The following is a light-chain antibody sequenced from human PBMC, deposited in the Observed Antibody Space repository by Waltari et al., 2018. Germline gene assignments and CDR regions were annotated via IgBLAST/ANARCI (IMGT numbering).Light chain of an antibody. CDR3: QSYDSTLSVLYV. CDR1: RTNIGAGSD. Sequence: QSVLTQPPSVSGAPGQRVTISCPGSRTNIGAGSDVQWYQQLPGTAPKPIIYDTTNRPSGVPDRFSGSKSGASASLAITGLQPEDEADYFCQSYDSTLSVLYVFGTGTKVTVL. CDR2: DTT. J-gene: IGLJ1*01. V-gene: IGLV1-40*01.